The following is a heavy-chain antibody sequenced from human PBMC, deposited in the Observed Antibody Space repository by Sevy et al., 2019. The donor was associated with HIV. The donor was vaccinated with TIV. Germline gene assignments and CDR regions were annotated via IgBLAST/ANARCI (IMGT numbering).Heavy chain of an antibody. J-gene: IGHJ5*01. CDR1: GYXFISYW. CDR3: ARGPLVNPVDXXDX. V-gene: IGHV5-51*01. Sequence: GGSLKISCKVSGYXFISYWIAWVRQRPGKGLEWVGTTFPGNSDTRYGPSFKGQVTISADKSISTTFLQWGSLKASDTAIYYCARGPLVNPVDXXDXXXXGTLVTVSS. CDR2: TFPGNSDT. D-gene: IGHD3-9*01.